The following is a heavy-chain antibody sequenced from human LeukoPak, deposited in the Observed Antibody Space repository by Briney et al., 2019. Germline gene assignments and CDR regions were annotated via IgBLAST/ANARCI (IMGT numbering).Heavy chain of an antibody. CDR2: INHSGST. CDR1: GGSISIYY. Sequence: SETLSLTCTVSGGSISIYYWNWIRQPPGKGLEWIGEINHSGSTNYNPSLKSRVTISVDTSKNQFSLKLSSVTAADTAVYYCARGLRVAVAAPFDYWGQGTLVTVSS. J-gene: IGHJ4*02. V-gene: IGHV4-34*01. D-gene: IGHD6-19*01. CDR3: ARGLRVAVAAPFDY.